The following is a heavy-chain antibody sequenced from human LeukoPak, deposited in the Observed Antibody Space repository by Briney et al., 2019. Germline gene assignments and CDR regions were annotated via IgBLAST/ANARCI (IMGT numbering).Heavy chain of an antibody. D-gene: IGHD6-13*01. J-gene: IGHJ4*02. CDR1: GGSISSGGYY. CDR2: IYYSGST. Sequence: SETLSLTCTVSGGSISSGGYYWSWIRQHPGKGLEWIGYIYYSGSTYYNPSLKRRVTISVDTSKNQFSLKLSSVTAADTAVYYCARYSSSWVGNFDYWGQGTLVTVSS. V-gene: IGHV4-31*03. CDR3: ARYSSSWVGNFDY.